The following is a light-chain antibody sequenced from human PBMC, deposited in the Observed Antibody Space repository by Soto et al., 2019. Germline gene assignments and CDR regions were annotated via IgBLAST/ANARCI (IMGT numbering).Light chain of an antibody. CDR3: QSYDSSLSGAV. CDR1: SSNIGAGYD. V-gene: IGLV1-40*01. J-gene: IGLJ7*01. CDR2: GNS. Sequence: QSVLTQPPSVSGAPGQRVTISCTGSSSNIGAGYDVHWYHQLPGTAPKLLIYGNSNRPSGAPDRFSGSKSGTSASLAITGLQAEDEADYYCQSYDSSLSGAVFGGGTQLTVL.